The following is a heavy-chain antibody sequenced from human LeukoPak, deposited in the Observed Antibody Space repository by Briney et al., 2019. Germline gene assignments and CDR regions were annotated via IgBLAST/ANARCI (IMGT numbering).Heavy chain of an antibody. J-gene: IGHJ4*02. CDR2: ISPNSGGT. CDR3: AREPSGSGGYDY. CDR1: GFTFSGYY. D-gene: IGHD3-10*01. V-gene: IGHV1-2*02. Sequence: ASVKVSCKASGFTFSGYYMHWVRQAPGRGLEWMAWISPNSGGTNYVQKFQGRVTVTRDTSISTDYMEISGLTSDDTALYYCAREPSGSGGYDYWGQGTLVTVSS.